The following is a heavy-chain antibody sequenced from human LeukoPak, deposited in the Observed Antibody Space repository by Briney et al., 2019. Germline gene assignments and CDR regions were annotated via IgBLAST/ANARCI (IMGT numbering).Heavy chain of an antibody. D-gene: IGHD2-15*01. Sequence: GGSLRLSCTASGFTFSSYTMNWVRQAPGKGLEWVSYISSSSSTIYYADSVKGRFTISRDNSKNTLYLQMNSLRAEDTAVYYCAKDRPRDGCSGGSCYLDAFDIWGQGTMVTVSS. CDR2: ISSSSSTI. V-gene: IGHV3-48*01. CDR3: AKDRPRDGCSGGSCYLDAFDI. CDR1: GFTFSSYT. J-gene: IGHJ3*02.